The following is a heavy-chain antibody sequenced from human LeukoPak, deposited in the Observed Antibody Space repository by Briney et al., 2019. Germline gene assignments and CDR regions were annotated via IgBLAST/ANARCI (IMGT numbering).Heavy chain of an antibody. CDR1: GFSFSSYG. CDR2: IWYDGSNK. J-gene: IGHJ4*02. CDR3: ARLRSGWYSSLDY. Sequence: GGSLRLSCAASGFSFSSYGMHWVRQAPGKGLEWVAVIWYDGSNKYYGDSVKGRFTTSRDNSKTTLYLQMNSLRAEDTAVYYCARLRSGWYSSLDYWGQGTLVTVSS. V-gene: IGHV3-33*01. D-gene: IGHD6-19*01.